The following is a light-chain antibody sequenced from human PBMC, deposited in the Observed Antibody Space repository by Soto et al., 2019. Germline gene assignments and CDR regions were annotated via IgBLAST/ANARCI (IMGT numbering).Light chain of an antibody. J-gene: IGLJ1*01. Sequence: SVLTQPASVSGSPGQSITISCTGTSSDIGSHNYVSWYQQHPGKAPKYMIYDVSNRPSGVSNRFSGSKSGNTASLTISGLQAGDEADYYCSSYTSSTSYVFGTGTKVTVL. CDR1: SSDIGSHNY. V-gene: IGLV2-14*01. CDR3: SSYTSSTSYV. CDR2: DVS.